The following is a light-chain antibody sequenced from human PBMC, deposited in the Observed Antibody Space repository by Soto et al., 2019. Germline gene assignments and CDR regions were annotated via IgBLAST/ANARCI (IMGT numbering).Light chain of an antibody. Sequence: EIVLTQSPGTLSLSPGERATLSCRASQSVSNNYLALYQQKPGQAPRLLIYGASNRATGIPDRFSGTGSETDFTLTINRLEPEDFAVYYCQQYENSPITFGQGTRLEIK. CDR1: QSVSNNY. V-gene: IGKV3-20*01. J-gene: IGKJ5*01. CDR2: GAS. CDR3: QQYENSPIT.